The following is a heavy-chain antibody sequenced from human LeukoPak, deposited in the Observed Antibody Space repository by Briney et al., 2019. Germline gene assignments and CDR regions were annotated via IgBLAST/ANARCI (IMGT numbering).Heavy chain of an antibody. CDR3: AKGSLDRHRGFGELGFDY. V-gene: IGHV3-23*01. Sequence: GGSLRLSCAASGFTFSSYAMSWVRQAPGKGLEWVSAISGSGGSTYYADSVKGRFTISRDNSKNTLYLQMNSLRAEDTGVYYCAKGSLDRHRGFGELGFDYWGQGTLVTVSS. J-gene: IGHJ4*02. CDR1: GFTFSSYA. D-gene: IGHD3-10*01. CDR2: ISGSGGST.